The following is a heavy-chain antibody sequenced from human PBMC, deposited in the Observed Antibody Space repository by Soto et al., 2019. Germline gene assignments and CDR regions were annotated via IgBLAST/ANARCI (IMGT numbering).Heavy chain of an antibody. CDR2: INHSGST. D-gene: IGHD2-15*01. CDR1: GGSFSGYY. Sequence: SETLSLTCAVYGGSFSGYYWSWIRQPPGKGLEWIGEINHSGSTNYNPSLKSRVTISVDTSKNQFSLKLSSVTAADTAVYYCARGLSLYPLGYCSGGSCYSRGQGTLVTVSS. J-gene: IGHJ4*02. V-gene: IGHV4-34*01. CDR3: ARGLSLYPLGYCSGGSCYS.